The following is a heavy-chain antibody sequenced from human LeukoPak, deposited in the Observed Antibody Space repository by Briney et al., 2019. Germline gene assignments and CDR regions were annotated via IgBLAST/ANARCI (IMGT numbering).Heavy chain of an antibody. CDR1: GYTFTSYG. D-gene: IGHD3-16*01. J-gene: IGHJ4*02. CDR2: INMYTANP. V-gene: IGHV7-4-1*02. Sequence: GASVKVSCKASGYTFTSYGISWLRQAPGQGLEWMGWINMYTANPAYAQGFTERFVFSLDTSVTTAYLQISNLKTEDTAVYYCARHDNDDDFDYWGQGTLVTVSS. CDR3: ARHDNDDDFDY.